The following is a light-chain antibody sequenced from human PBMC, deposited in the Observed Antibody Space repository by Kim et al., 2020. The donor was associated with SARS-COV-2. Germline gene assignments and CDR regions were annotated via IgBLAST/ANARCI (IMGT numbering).Light chain of an antibody. V-gene: IGKV3-20*01. CDR2: GAS. J-gene: IGKJ5*01. Sequence: PGERTTPSSRASQSVSSRYLAWYQQKPGQAPRRLIYGASSRAAGIPDRCSSSGSGTEFTLTISRLEPEDVAVYYCQEYGNKRSITFGQGTQLEIK. CDR3: QEYGNKRSIT. CDR1: QSVSSRY.